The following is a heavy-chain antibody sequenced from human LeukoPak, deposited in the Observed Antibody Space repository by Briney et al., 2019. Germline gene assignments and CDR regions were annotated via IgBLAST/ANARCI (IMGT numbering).Heavy chain of an antibody. CDR1: GFTFSSYW. Sequence: PGGSLRLSCAASGFTFSSYWMSWVRQAPGKGLEWVANIKQDGNEKYYADSVKGRFTISRDNGKNTLYLQMNSLRAEDMAVYYCARDRGSTEFDYWGQGTLVTVSS. CDR3: ARDRGSTEFDY. V-gene: IGHV3-7*01. D-gene: IGHD1-26*01. CDR2: IKQDGNEK. J-gene: IGHJ4*02.